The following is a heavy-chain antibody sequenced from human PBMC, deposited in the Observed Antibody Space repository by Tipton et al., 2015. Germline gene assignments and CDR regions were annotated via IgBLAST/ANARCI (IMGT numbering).Heavy chain of an antibody. CDR3: ARARGRHGGLFDS. V-gene: IGHV4-61*01. Sequence: GLVKPSETLSLTCTVSGGSVSSGSAYHWSWIRQPPGKGLEWIGNIDYSGTKNYNPSLKSRVTISVDTSKTQFSLKMSSVTASDAAVYYCARARGRHGGLFDSWGQGILVTVSS. CDR1: GGSVSSGSAYH. D-gene: IGHD4-23*01. J-gene: IGHJ4*02. CDR2: IDYSGTK.